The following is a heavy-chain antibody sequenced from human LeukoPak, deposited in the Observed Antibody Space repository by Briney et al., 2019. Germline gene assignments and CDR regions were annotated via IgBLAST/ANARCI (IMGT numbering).Heavy chain of an antibody. CDR2: ISSSSSYI. CDR1: GFTFSSYW. J-gene: IGHJ3*02. D-gene: IGHD2-2*01. Sequence: PGGSLRLSCAASGFTFSSYWMSWVRQAPGKGLEWVSSISSSSSYIYYADSVKGRFTISRDNAKNSLYLQMNNLRAEDTAVYYCARGGTGYCSSTSCSAHAFDIWGQGTMVTVSS. CDR3: ARGGTGYCSSTSCSAHAFDI. V-gene: IGHV3-21*01.